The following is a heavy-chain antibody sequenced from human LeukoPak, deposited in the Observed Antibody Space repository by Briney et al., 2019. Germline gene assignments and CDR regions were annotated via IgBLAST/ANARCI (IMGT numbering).Heavy chain of an antibody. D-gene: IGHD3-3*01. J-gene: IGHJ4*02. V-gene: IGHV4-39*01. Sequence: SETLSLTCTVSGGSISSSSYYWGWIRQPPGKGLEWIGSIYYSGSTYYNPSLKSRVTISVDTSKNQFSLKLSSVTAADTAVYYCARRVYDFWSGLSFAGFDYWGQGTLVTVSS. CDR2: IYYSGST. CDR1: GGSISSSSYY. CDR3: ARRVYDFWSGLSFAGFDY.